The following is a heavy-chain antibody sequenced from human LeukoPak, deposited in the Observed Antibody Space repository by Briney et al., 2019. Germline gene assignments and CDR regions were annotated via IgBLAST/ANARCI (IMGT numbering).Heavy chain of an antibody. D-gene: IGHD1-26*01. CDR1: GGTFSSYA. Sequence: SVKVSCKASGGTFSSYAISWVRQAPGQGLEWRGGIIPIFGTANYAKKFQGRVTITTDESTSTAYMELSSLRSEDTAVYYCAREVEGATTGYWGQGTLVTVSS. V-gene: IGHV1-69*05. J-gene: IGHJ4*02. CDR3: AREVEGATTGY. CDR2: IIPIFGTA.